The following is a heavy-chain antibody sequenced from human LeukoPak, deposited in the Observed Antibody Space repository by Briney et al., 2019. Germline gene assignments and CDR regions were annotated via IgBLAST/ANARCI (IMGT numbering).Heavy chain of an antibody. CDR2: INHSGST. CDR1: GGSFSGYY. D-gene: IGHD6-19*01. J-gene: IGHJ4*02. Sequence: KPSETLSLTCAVYGGSFSGYYWSWIRQPPGKGLEWIGEINHSGSTNYNPSLKSRVTISVDTSKNQFSLKLSSVTAADTAVYYCARGTHSSGWYPPFDYWGQGTLVTVSS. V-gene: IGHV4-34*01. CDR3: ARGTHSSGWYPPFDY.